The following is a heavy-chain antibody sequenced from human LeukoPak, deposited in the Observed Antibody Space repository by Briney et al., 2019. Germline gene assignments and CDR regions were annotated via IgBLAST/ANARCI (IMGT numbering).Heavy chain of an antibody. CDR3: ARRSQGRTYYYDSSPYYFDY. Sequence: ASVKVSCKASGYTFTGYYMHWVRQAPGQGLEWMGWINPNSGGTNYAQKFQGWVTMTRDTSISTAYMELSRLRSDDTAVYYCARRSQGRTYYYDSSPYYFDYWGQGTLVTVSS. V-gene: IGHV1-2*04. CDR2: INPNSGGT. J-gene: IGHJ4*02. D-gene: IGHD3-22*01. CDR1: GYTFTGYY.